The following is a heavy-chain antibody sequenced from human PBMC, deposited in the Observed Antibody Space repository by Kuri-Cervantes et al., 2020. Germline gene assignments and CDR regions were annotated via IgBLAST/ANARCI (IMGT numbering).Heavy chain of an antibody. CDR1: GFTFSSYG. V-gene: IGHV3-33*06. D-gene: IGHD3-22*01. J-gene: IGHJ6*03. Sequence: GESLKISCAASGFTFSSYGMHWVRQAPGKGLEWVAVIWHDGSNKYYADSVKGRFTISRDNSKNTLYLQMNSLRAEDTAVYYCAKAQRSYYYDSSGYYRRGDYYYYMDVWGKGTTVTVSS. CDR3: AKAQRSYYYDSSGYYRRGDYYYYMDV. CDR2: IWHDGSNK.